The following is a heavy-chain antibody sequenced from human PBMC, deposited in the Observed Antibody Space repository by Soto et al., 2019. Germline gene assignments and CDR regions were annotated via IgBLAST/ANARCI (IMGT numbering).Heavy chain of an antibody. CDR1: GGSFSGYY. CDR3: ARGPGGSRSWYYYYYGMDV. CDR2: INHSGST. J-gene: IGHJ6*02. Sequence: SETLSLTCAVYGGSFSGYYWSWIRQPPGKGLEWIGEINHSGSTNYNPSLKSRVTISVDTSKNQFSLKLSSVTAADTAVYYCARGPGGSRSWYYYYYGMDVWGQGTTVTVSS. D-gene: IGHD6-13*01. V-gene: IGHV4-34*01.